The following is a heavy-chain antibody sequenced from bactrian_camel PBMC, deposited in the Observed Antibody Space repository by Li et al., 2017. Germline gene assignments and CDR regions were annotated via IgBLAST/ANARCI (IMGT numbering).Heavy chain of an antibody. CDR1: GSTYRRC. CDR2: IHRTGSPT. J-gene: IGHJ6*01. D-gene: IGHD4*01. Sequence: HVQLVESGGGSVQAGGSLRLSCAASGSTYRRCMGWFRQAPGKGLDWVADIHRTGSPTHLIGSVKGRFSISRDNAKNTLYLQTSSLKSEDTALYYCAKGGSSYYGDYAGTFAYWGQGTQVTVS. CDR3: AKGGSSYYGDYAGTFAY. V-gene: IGHV3S37*01.